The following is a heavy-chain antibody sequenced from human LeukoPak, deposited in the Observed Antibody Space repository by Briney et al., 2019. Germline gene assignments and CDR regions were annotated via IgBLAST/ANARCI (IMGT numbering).Heavy chain of an antibody. Sequence: GGPLRLSCAASGFTFSDYAMHWVRQAPGKGLEWVTFIWYDGSNKYYADSLKGRFTISRDNSKNTLYLRMNSLRTEDTAVYYCAIGDGLGELSSSFDHWGQGTLVTVSS. CDR3: AIGDGLGELSSSFDH. V-gene: IGHV3-30*02. J-gene: IGHJ4*02. D-gene: IGHD3-16*02. CDR1: GFTFSDYA. CDR2: IWYDGSNK.